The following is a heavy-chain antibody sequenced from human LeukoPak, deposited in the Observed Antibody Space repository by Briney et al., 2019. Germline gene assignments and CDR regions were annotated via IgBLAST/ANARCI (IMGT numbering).Heavy chain of an antibody. Sequence: ASVKVSCKASGYTFTDYALHWVRQAPGQSLEWMGWITTGRGETRYSQEFQRRITFTRDTSASTVYMDLSDLRSEDTAVYYCARLWETVGGYCSGGSCNDAFDIWGQGKMVTVSS. D-gene: IGHD2-15*01. CDR1: GYTFTDYA. CDR2: ITTGRGET. J-gene: IGHJ3*02. V-gene: IGHV1-3*03. CDR3: ARLWETVGGYCSGGSCNDAFDI.